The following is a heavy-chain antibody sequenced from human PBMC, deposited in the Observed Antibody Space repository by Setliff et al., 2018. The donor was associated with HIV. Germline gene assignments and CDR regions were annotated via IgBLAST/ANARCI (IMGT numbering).Heavy chain of an antibody. V-gene: IGHV1-3*01. D-gene: IGHD1-26*01. CDR1: GDTFTSYG. CDR2: INAANGNT. Sequence: ASVKVSCKASGDTFTSYGFHWVRQAPGQRLEWMGWINAANGNTKYSQNFQGSVTMTRDTSITTAYMELSRLISDDTAVYYCARGPTVGAADYWGQGTLVTVSS. J-gene: IGHJ4*02. CDR3: ARGPTVGAADY.